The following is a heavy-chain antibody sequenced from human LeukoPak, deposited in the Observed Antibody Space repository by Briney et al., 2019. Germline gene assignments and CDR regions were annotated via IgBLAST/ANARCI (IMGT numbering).Heavy chain of an antibody. CDR3: ARAGRYYYDSIPFL. Sequence: SETLSLTCSVSGGSISSPGYYWNWIRQHPGKGLEWIGNIYYSGTTHYNPSLRSRVTMSTDTSKNHFSLNLTSVTAADTAVYYCARAGRYYYDSIPFLWGQGYLITVSS. J-gene: IGHJ4*02. CDR2: IYYSGTT. D-gene: IGHD3-22*01. V-gene: IGHV4-31*03. CDR1: GGSISSPGYY.